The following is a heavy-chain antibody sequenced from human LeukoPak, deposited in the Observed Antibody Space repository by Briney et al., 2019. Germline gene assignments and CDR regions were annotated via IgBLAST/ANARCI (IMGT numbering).Heavy chain of an antibody. J-gene: IGHJ4*02. Sequence: GGSLRLSCAASGFTFSSYAMSWVRQAPGKGLEWVSGISWNSGSIGYADSVKGRFTISRDNAKNSLYLQMNSLGAEDMALYYCAKGASGSYRANFDYWGQGTLVTVSS. D-gene: IGHD1-26*01. CDR3: AKGASGSYRANFDY. CDR1: GFTFSSYA. CDR2: ISWNSGSI. V-gene: IGHV3-9*03.